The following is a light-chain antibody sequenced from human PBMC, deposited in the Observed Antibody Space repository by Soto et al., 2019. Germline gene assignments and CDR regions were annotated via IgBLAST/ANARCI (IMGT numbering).Light chain of an antibody. CDR3: CSYAGRYV. V-gene: IGLV2-11*01. Sequence: QSVLTQPRSVSGSPGQSVTISCTGTSSDVGGSNYVSWYQQHPGKAPNLMIYDVTKRPSGVPDRFSGSKSDNTASLTISGLQAEDEADYYCCSYAGRYVFGTGTKVTVL. CDR1: SSDVGGSNY. CDR2: DVT. J-gene: IGLJ1*01.